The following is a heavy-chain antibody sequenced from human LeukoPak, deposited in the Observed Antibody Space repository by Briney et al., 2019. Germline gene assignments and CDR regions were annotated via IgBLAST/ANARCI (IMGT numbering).Heavy chain of an antibody. CDR1: GGSISSYY. V-gene: IGHV4-59*01. CDR2: IYYSGST. Sequence: SETLSLTCTVSGGSISSYYWSWIRQPPEKGLEWIGYIYYSGSTNYNPSLKSRVTISVDTSKNQFSLKLSSVTAADTAVYYCARQIVVVPAAINWFDPWGQGTLVTVSS. D-gene: IGHD2-2*02. J-gene: IGHJ5*02. CDR3: ARQIVVVPAAINWFDP.